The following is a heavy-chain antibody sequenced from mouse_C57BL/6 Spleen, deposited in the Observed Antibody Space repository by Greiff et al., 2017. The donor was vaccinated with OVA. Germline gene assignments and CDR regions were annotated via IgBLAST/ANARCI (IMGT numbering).Heavy chain of an antibody. CDR3: ARHGPGYDYFDY. CDR2: IWSDGST. J-gene: IGHJ2*01. CDR1: GFSLTSYG. D-gene: IGHD2-3*01. V-gene: IGHV2-6-1*01. Sequence: VMLVESGPGLVAPSQSLSITCTVSGFSLTSYGVHWVRQPPGKGLEWLVVIWSDGSTTYNSAPKSRLSISKDNSKSQVFLKMNSLRTDDTAMYYCARHGPGYDYFDYWGQGTTLTVSS.